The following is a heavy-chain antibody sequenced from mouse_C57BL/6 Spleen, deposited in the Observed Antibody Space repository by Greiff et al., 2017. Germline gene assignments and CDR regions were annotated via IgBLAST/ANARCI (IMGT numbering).Heavy chain of an antibody. Sequence: QVQLQQPGAELVRPGTSVKLSCKASGYTFTSYWMHWVKQRPGQGLEWIGVIDPADSYTNYNQKFKGKATLTVDPSSSTAYMQLSSLTSEDSAVYYCASSYYDYDWYVEVRGTGTTVTVAS. CDR3: ASSYYDYDWYVEV. CDR1: GYTFTSYW. V-gene: IGHV1-59*01. D-gene: IGHD2-4*01. CDR2: IDPADSYT. J-gene: IGHJ1*03.